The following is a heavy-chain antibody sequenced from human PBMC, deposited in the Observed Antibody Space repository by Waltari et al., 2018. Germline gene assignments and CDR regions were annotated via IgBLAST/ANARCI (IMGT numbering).Heavy chain of an antibody. V-gene: IGHV3-7*01. D-gene: IGHD2-15*01. CDR3: VRDGLIHAADY. CDR1: GFTFSNYY. Sequence: EVQLVESGGNLVQPGGSLRLSCVASGFTFSNYYMMWVRQAPGKGLEGCANIKGDGSAKNYMDSVRGRFTISRDNAKNSVYMQLNSLRDDDTAVYYCVRDGLIHAADYWGQGTLVSVSS. CDR2: IKGDGSAK. J-gene: IGHJ4*02.